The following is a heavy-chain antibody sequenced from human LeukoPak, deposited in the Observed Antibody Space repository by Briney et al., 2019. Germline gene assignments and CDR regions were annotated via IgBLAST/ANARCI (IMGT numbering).Heavy chain of an antibody. J-gene: IGHJ4*02. V-gene: IGHV1-2*02. CDR2: INPYSGDT. CDR3: FSDDSSGNFDT. Sequence: ASVKVSCKASGYSFTGYYIHWLRQAPGQGLEWMGWINPYSGDTNYARKFQGRVTMTRDTSISTAYMELSGLTSDDTSVYHCFSDDSSGNFDTWGQGTPVTVSS. D-gene: IGHD3-22*01. CDR1: GYSFTGYY.